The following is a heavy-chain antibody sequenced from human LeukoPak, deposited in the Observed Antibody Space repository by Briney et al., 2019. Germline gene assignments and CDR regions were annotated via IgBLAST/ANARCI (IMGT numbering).Heavy chain of an antibody. CDR2: ISYDGSNK. D-gene: IGHD1-26*01. Sequence: GGSQRLSCAASGFTFSSYAMHWVRQAPGKGLEWVAVISYDGSNKYYADSVKGRFTISRDNSKNTLYLQMNSLRAEDTAVYYCARAGEGSYYYFDYWGQGTLVTVSS. CDR1: GFTFSSYA. V-gene: IGHV3-30-3*01. J-gene: IGHJ4*02. CDR3: ARAGEGSYYYFDY.